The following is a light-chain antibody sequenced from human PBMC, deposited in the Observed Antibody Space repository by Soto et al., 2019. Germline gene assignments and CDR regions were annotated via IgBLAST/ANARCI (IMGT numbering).Light chain of an antibody. CDR2: ATS. CDR3: QQAHSFPLT. Sequence: DIQMTQSPSFVSSSVGDRVTITCRASQDISSWLVWYQQKPGKAPKLLIHATSGLQSGVPSRFSGSGSGTDFTLTISNLQYEDFATYYCQQAHSFPLTFGGGTKVEIK. CDR1: QDISSW. J-gene: IGKJ4*01. V-gene: IGKV1-12*01.